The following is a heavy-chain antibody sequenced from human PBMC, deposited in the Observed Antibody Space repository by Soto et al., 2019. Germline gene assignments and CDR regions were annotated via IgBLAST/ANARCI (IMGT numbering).Heavy chain of an antibody. D-gene: IGHD2-2*01. CDR3: AKLSCTSSTCYFPGWFDP. J-gene: IGHJ5*02. CDR2: VYYSGSS. Sequence: SETLSLTCTVSGDSISGGAPFWSWIRQPPGKGLEWIANVYYSGSSYYNPSLKSRLTISVDTTKNQFSLQLKSMTAADTAVYYCAKLSCTSSTCYFPGWFDPWGQGTLVTVSS. CDR1: GDSISGGAPF. V-gene: IGHV4-31*03.